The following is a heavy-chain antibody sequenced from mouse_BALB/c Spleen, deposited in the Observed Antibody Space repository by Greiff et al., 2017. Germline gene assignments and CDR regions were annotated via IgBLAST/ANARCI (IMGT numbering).Heavy chain of an antibody. CDR1: GYFITSGYY. CDR2: ISYDGSN. J-gene: IGHJ3*01. V-gene: IGHV3-6*02. CDR3: ARGDSGYVAY. Sequence: VQLKESGPGLVKPSQSLSLTCSVTGYFITSGYYWNWIRQFPGNKLEWMGYISYDGSNNYNPSLKNRISITRDTSKNQFFLKLNSVTTEDTATYYCARGDSGYVAYWGQGTLVTVSA. D-gene: IGHD3-1*01.